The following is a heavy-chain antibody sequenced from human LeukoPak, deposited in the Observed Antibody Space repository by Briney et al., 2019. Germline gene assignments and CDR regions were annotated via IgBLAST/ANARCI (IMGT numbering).Heavy chain of an antibody. CDR2: INPSGGST. Sequence: ASVKVSCKASGYTFTSYYMHWVRQAPGQGLEWMGIINPSGGSTGYAQKFQGRVTMTRDTSTSTVYMELSSLRSEDTAVYYCARDRGSREYQLPGWGWFDPWGQGTLVTVSS. J-gene: IGHJ5*02. CDR1: GYTFTSYY. D-gene: IGHD2-2*01. V-gene: IGHV1-46*01. CDR3: ARDRGSREYQLPGWGWFDP.